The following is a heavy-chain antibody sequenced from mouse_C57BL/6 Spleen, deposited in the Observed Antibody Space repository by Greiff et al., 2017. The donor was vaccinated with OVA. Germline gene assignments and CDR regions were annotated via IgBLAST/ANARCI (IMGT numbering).Heavy chain of an antibody. CDR1: GYTFTSYW. D-gene: IGHD1-1*01. V-gene: IGHV1-61*01. CDR2: IYPSDSET. J-gene: IGHJ1*03. CDR3: ARKADYYGSSYGYFDV. Sequence: VQLQQSGAELVRPGSSVKLSCKASGYTFTSYWMDWVKQRPGQGLEWIGNIYPSDSETHYNQKFKDKATLTADKSSSTAYMQLSSLTSEDSAVYYGARKADYYGSSYGYFDVWGTGTTVTVSS.